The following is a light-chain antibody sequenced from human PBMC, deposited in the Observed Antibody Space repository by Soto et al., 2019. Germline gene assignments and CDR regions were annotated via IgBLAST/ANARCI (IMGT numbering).Light chain of an antibody. V-gene: IGLV2-14*01. CDR1: SSDVGGHNR. J-gene: IGLJ1*01. Sequence: QSVLTQPSSVSGSPGQSITISCTGSSSDVGGHNRVSWYQQHPDKAPKLIIYEVSNRPSGVSNRFSGSKSGNTASLTISGLQAEDEADYYCNSFTSARTYDFGTGTKVTVL. CDR2: EVS. CDR3: NSFTSARTYD.